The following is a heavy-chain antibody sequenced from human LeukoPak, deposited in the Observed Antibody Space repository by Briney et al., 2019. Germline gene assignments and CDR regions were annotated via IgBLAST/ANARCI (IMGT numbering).Heavy chain of an antibody. J-gene: IGHJ5*02. D-gene: IGHD3-10*01. CDR3: ARDRDGSNWFDP. CDR2: INWNGGSI. CDR1: GFTFDDYG. V-gene: IGHV3-20*04. Sequence: PGGSLRLSCAASGFTFDDYGMSWVRQAPGKGLEWVSNINWNGGSIGYADSVKGRFTISRDNAKNSLYLQMNSLRAEDTALYYCARDRDGSNWFDPWGQGTLVTASS.